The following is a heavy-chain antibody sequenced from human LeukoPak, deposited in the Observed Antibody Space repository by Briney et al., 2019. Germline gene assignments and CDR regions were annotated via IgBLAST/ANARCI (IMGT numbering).Heavy chain of an antibody. D-gene: IGHD6-13*01. J-gene: IGHJ6*03. CDR2: MNPNSGNT. CDR3: ARALAAGTDYYYYMDV. Sequence: ASVKVSCKASGYTFTSYDINWVRQATGQGLEWMGWMNPNSGNTGYAQKFQGRVTMTRNTSISTAYMELSSLRSEDTAVYDCARALAAGTDYYYYMDVWGKGTTVTVSS. V-gene: IGHV1-8*01. CDR1: GYTFTSYD.